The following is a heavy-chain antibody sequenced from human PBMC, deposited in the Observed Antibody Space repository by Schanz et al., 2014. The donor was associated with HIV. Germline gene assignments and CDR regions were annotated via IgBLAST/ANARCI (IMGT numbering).Heavy chain of an antibody. CDR2: IIPIPGTA. D-gene: IGHD3-10*01. V-gene: IGHV1-69*06. CDR3: VRGVIYYDSGSYYNYFDY. CDR1: GETFSNYV. J-gene: IGHJ4*02. Sequence: QVQLVQSGAEVKKPGSSVRVSCKASGETFSNYVISWVRQAPGQGLEWRGGIIPIPGTANYAQKFQGRVTMTADKSTSAAYMELSSLRSEDTAVYYCVRGVIYYDSGSYYNYFDYWGQGTLVTVSS.